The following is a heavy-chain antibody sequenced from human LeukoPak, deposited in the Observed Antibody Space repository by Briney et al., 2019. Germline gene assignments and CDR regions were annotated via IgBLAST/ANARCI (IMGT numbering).Heavy chain of an antibody. CDR1: GFTFSNYA. D-gene: IGHD1-26*01. Sequence: GGSLRLSCAASGFTFSNYAISWVRQAPGTGLEWVSAISASGVSTYYADSVKGRFTISRDNSKNTLYLQMNSLRAEDTAVYYCARSKGGAFDIWGQGTMVTVSS. CDR2: ISASGVST. CDR3: ARSKGGAFDI. J-gene: IGHJ3*02. V-gene: IGHV3-23*01.